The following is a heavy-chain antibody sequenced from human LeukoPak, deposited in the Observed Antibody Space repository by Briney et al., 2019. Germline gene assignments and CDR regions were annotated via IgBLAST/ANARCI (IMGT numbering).Heavy chain of an antibody. J-gene: IGHJ3*02. CDR3: ASGVLVNAFDI. CDR2: IIPIFGTA. V-gene: IGHV1-69*13. Sequence: GASVKASCKASGYIFTDYQIHWVRQAPGQGLEWMGGIIPIFGTANYAQNFQGRVTITADESTSTAYMELSSLRSEDTAVYYCASGVLVNAFDIWGQGTMVTVSS. CDR1: GYIFTDYQ. D-gene: IGHD3-22*01.